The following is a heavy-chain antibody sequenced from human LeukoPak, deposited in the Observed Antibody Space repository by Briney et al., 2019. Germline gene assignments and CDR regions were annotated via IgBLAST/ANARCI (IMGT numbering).Heavy chain of an antibody. CDR1: GGSISSYY. CDR2: IYTSGST. J-gene: IGHJ4*02. D-gene: IGHD6-13*01. CDR3: ARLDQQLGGIDY. V-gene: IGHV4-4*09. Sequence: PSETLSLTCTVSGGSISSYYWSWIRQPPGKGLEWIGYIYTSGSTNYNPSLKSRVTISVDTSKNQFSLKLSSVTAADTAVYYCARLDQQLGGIDYWGQGTLVTVSS.